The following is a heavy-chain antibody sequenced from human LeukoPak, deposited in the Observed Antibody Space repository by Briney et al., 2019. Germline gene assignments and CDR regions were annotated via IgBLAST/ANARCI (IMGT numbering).Heavy chain of an antibody. V-gene: IGHV3-23*01. D-gene: IGHD3-22*01. CDR1: GFTVSSNY. J-gene: IGHJ4*02. CDR2: ISGSGSST. Sequence: GGSLRLSCAASGFTVSSNYMSWVRQAPGMGLEWVSAISGSGSSTYYADSVKGRFTISRDNSKNTLYLQMNSLRAEDTAVYYCAKDSDSSGSYYGDYWGQGTLVTVSS. CDR3: AKDSDSSGSYYGDY.